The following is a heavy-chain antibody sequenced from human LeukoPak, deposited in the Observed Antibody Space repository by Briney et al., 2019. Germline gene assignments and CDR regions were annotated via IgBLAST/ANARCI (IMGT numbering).Heavy chain of an antibody. CDR3: ARPANVLRFLEWLFLDY. J-gene: IGHJ4*02. CDR2: ISAYNGNT. Sequence: ASVKVSCKASGYTFTSYGISWVRQAPGQGLEWMGWISAYNGNTNYAQKFQGRVIMTIDTSTSTAYMELRSLRSDDTAVYYCARPANVLRFLEWLFLDYWGQGTLVTVSS. D-gene: IGHD3-3*01. CDR1: GYTFTSYG. V-gene: IGHV1-18*01.